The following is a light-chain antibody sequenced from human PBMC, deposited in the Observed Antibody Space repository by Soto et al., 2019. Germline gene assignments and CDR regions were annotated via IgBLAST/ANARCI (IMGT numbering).Light chain of an antibody. Sequence: DIVMTQSPDSLAVSLGERATINCKSSQSVLYSSNNKNYLAWYQQRLGQPPKLLIYWASTRESGVPDRFSGSGSGTDFNLTITSLQTEDVAVYYCQQYESTPPTFGQGTKLEIK. CDR1: QSVLYSSNNKNY. CDR3: QQYESTPPT. V-gene: IGKV4-1*01. J-gene: IGKJ2*01. CDR2: WAS.